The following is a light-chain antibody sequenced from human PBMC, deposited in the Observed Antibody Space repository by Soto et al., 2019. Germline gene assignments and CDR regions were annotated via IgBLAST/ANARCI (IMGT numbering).Light chain of an antibody. J-gene: IGKJ1*01. CDR1: QNIGVY. CDR2: AAS. CDR3: HQTAANPWT. Sequence: DIQMTQSPSSLSASVGDRVTITCRASQNIGVYLNWYQKKPGKAPKVMIHAASSLHSGVPSTFSGSGSGTDCALTISSLKNEDFATYYCHQTAANPWTFAQGTKVDIK. V-gene: IGKV1-39*01.